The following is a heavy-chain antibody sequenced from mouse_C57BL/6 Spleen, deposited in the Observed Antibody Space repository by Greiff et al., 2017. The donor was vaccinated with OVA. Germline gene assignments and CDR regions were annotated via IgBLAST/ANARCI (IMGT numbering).Heavy chain of an antibody. J-gene: IGHJ1*03. CDR2: IYPGSGST. CDR1: GYTFTSYW. V-gene: IGHV1-55*01. Sequence: QVQLQQPGAELVKPGASVKISCKASGYTFTSYWITWVKQRPGQGLEWIGDIYPGSGSTNYNEKFKSKATLTVDTSSSTAYMQLSSLTSEDSAVYYCAREGERSSDWYFDVWGTGTTVTVSS. CDR3: AREGERSSDWYFDV.